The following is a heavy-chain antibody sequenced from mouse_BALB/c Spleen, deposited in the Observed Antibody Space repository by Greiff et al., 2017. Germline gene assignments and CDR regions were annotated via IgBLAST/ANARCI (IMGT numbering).Heavy chain of an antibody. Sequence: EVQLVESGGGLVKPGGSLKLSCAASGFAFSSYDMSWVRQTPEKRLEWVAYISNGGGSTYYPDTVKGRFTISRDNAKNTLYLQMSSLKSEDTAMYYCARKDDYGSSFAYWGQGTLVTVSA. CDR1: GFAFSSYD. CDR3: ARKDDYGSSFAY. J-gene: IGHJ3*01. CDR2: ISNGGGST. D-gene: IGHD1-1*01. V-gene: IGHV5-12-1*01.